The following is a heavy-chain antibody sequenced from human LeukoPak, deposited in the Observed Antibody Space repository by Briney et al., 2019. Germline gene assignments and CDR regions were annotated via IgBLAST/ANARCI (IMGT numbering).Heavy chain of an antibody. D-gene: IGHD3-10*01. J-gene: IGHJ4*02. V-gene: IGHV4-39*01. CDR2: IYYSGST. CDR1: GGSISSISYY. CDR3: ASPRGGAGRPFDY. Sequence: RPSDTLSLTCTVSGGSISSISYYWGWIRRPPGKGLEWIGSIYYSGSTYYNPSLKSRVTISVDASKNQFSLKLSSVTAADTAVYYCASPRGGAGRPFDYWGQGTLVTVSS.